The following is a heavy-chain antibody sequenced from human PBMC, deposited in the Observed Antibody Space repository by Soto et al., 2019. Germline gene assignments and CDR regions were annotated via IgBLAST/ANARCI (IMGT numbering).Heavy chain of an antibody. Sequence: QVQLVQSGAEVKKPGSSVKVSCKASGGTYSSYAISWVRQAPGHGLEWIVGIIPIFGTANYAQKFQGRVTITADESTRTADMDLSSPSYADTGVYCCARDSLEGSMGYFQHWGQGTLVAVSS. D-gene: IGHD3-16*01. CDR2: IIPIFGTA. CDR3: ARDSLEGSMGYFQH. J-gene: IGHJ1*01. CDR1: GGTYSSYA. V-gene: IGHV1-69*01.